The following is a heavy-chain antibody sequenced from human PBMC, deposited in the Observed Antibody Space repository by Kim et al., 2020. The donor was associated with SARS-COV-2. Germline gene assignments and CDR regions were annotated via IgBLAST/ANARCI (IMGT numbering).Heavy chain of an antibody. V-gene: IGHV1-18*04. CDR2: ISTSSGNT. CDR3: ARDRVPYSANDHDFHY. D-gene: IGHD5-12*01. J-gene: IGHJ4*01. Sequence: ASVKVSCKASGYTFTNYGISWVRQAPGQGLEWMGWISTSSGNTHYAQKVQGRATMPTDTSTNTVYMEVRSLRDDDTAVFYCARDRVPYSANDHDFHYW. CDR1: GYTFTNYG.